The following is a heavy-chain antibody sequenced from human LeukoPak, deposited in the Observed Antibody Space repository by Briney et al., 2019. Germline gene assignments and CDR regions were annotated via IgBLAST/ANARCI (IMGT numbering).Heavy chain of an antibody. J-gene: IGHJ4*02. D-gene: IGHD5-12*01. CDR1: GGSISSGGYY. CDR3: ARVVLGGYEEN. CDR2: IYYSGST. Sequence: SQTLSLTCTVPGGSISSGGYYWSWIRQHPGKGLEWIGYIYYSGSTYYNPSLKSRVTISVDTSKNQFSLKLSSVTAADTAVYYCARVVLGGYEENWGQGTLVTVSS. V-gene: IGHV4-31*03.